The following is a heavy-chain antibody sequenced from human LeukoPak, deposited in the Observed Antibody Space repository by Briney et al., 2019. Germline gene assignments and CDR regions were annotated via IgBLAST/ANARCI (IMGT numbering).Heavy chain of an antibody. J-gene: IGHJ4*02. D-gene: IGHD3-22*01. CDR1: GGSVSSNGYF. CDR2: IYNRGST. CDR3: ARDYFDETIDY. Sequence: SETLSLTCTVSGGSVSSNGYFWNWIRQPPGKGLEWIGYIYNRGSTNYNPSLKSRVTISVDTSKNQFSLQLRSVTPEDTAVYYCARDYFDETIDYWGQGTLVTVSS. V-gene: IGHV4-61*08.